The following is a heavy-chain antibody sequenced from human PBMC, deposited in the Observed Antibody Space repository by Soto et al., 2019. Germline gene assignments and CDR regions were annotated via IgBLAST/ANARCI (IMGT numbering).Heavy chain of an antibody. CDR2: ISSSGSTA. CDR3: TRAAWLPYLSFY. Sequence: GSLLLSCPTSGFTFGDYAMNWVRQAPGKGLEWISYISSSGSTAYYASSVEGRFTISRDNANNSVYLQMDSLRAEDTALYYCTRAAWLPYLSFYWGQGALVTVYS. D-gene: IGHD5-18*01. J-gene: IGHJ4*02. CDR1: GFTFGDYA. V-gene: IGHV3-48*03.